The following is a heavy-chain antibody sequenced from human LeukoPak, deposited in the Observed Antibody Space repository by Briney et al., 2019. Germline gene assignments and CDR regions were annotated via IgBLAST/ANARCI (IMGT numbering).Heavy chain of an antibody. CDR1: GFTFSSFW. D-gene: IGHD6-19*01. J-gene: IGHJ3*02. V-gene: IGHV3-7*01. CDR3: ARSQWLARDVFDI. CDR2: IKQDGSEK. Sequence: GGSLRLSCIASGFTFSSFWMGWVRQAPGKGLEWVANIKQDGSEKYYVDSVKGRFTISRDNAKNSLYLQMNSLRAEDTAVYYCARSQWLARDVFDIWGQGTVVTVSS.